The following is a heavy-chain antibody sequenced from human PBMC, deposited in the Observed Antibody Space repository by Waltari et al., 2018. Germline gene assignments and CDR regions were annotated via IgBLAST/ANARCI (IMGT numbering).Heavy chain of an antibody. CDR3: ARVERICYGSGGGPFDI. CDR2: IIPIFGTA. V-gene: IGHV1-69*05. CDR1: GGTFSSYA. Sequence: QVQLVQSGAEVKKPGSSVKVSCKASGGTFSSYAISWVRQAPGQGLEWMGGIIPIFGTANYAQKFQGRVTRTTDESTSTAYMELVSLRAEDTAVYYCARVERICYGSGGGPFDIWVQGTMVTVSS. D-gene: IGHD3-10*01. J-gene: IGHJ3*02.